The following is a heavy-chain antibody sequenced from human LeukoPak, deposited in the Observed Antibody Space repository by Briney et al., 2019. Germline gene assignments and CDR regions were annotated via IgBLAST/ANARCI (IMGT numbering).Heavy chain of an antibody. D-gene: IGHD3-22*01. V-gene: IGHV4-34*01. J-gene: IGHJ4*02. Sequence: SETLSLTCAVYGGSFSGYYWSWIRQPPGKGLEWIGEINHSGSTNYNPSLKSRVTISVDTSKNQFSLKLSSVTAADTAVYYCARLGSSGYAHWGQGTLVTVSS. CDR2: INHSGST. CDR1: GGSFSGYY. CDR3: ARLGSSGYAH.